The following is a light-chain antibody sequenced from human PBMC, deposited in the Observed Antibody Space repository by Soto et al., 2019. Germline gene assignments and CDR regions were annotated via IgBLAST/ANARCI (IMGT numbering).Light chain of an antibody. J-gene: IGLJ2*01. CDR2: GDN. V-gene: IGLV1-44*01. CDR3: AAWDGSLNNVL. CDR1: GSSIGTNT. Sequence: QSVLTQPPSASGTPGQRVTIYCSGSGSSIGTNTVNWYRQLPGTAPKLLIYGDNQRPSGVPDRFSGSKSGTSASLAISGLQSEDEAEYYCAAWDGSLNNVLFGGGTQLTVL.